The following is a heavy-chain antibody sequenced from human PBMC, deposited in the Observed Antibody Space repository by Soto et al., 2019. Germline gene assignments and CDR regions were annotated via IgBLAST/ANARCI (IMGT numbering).Heavy chain of an antibody. CDR1: GFTFSSYG. V-gene: IGHV3-30*18. D-gene: IGHD1-1*01. Sequence: GGYLKLSCAASGFTFSSYGMHWVRQAPGRGLEWVEVISYDESNKYYADSVKGRFTISRDNSKNTLKLKINSLRAEDTAVYYCAKDRGNWNEPQTSFDYWGQGT. J-gene: IGHJ4*02. CDR3: AKDRGNWNEPQTSFDY. CDR2: ISYDESNK.